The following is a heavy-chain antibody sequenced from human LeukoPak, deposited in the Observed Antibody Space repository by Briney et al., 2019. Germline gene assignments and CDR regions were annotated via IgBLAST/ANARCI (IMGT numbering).Heavy chain of an antibody. J-gene: IGHJ5*02. CDR2: IYYSGST. CDR1: GGSTSSYY. D-gene: IGHD6-13*01. V-gene: IGHV4-59*01. Sequence: SETLSLTCTVSGGSTSSYYWSWIRQPPGKGLEWIGYIYYSGSTNYNPSLKSRVTISVDTSKNQFSLKLSSVTAADTAVYYCARDLGIAAAGGDSWGQGTLVTVSS. CDR3: ARDLGIAAAGGDS.